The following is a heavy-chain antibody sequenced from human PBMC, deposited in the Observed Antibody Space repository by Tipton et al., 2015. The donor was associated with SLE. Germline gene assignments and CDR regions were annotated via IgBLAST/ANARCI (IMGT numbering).Heavy chain of an antibody. CDR3: ARHVPAYYESSGFYFDY. J-gene: IGHJ4*02. Sequence: TLSLTCAVSGGSISSSSYYWGWIRQPPGMGLEWIGSIYYSGSTYYNPTLKSPVTISVDTSKNQFSLKLNSVTAADTAVYYCARHVPAYYESSGFYFDYRGQGTLVTVSS. V-gene: IGHV4-39*07. CDR1: GGSISSSSYY. CDR2: IYYSGST. D-gene: IGHD3-22*01.